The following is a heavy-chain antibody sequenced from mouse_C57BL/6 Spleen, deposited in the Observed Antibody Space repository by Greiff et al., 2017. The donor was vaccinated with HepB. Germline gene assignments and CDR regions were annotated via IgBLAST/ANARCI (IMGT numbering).Heavy chain of an antibody. CDR3: TRALLWLRQRYFDV. V-gene: IGHV6-3*01. J-gene: IGHJ1*03. Sequence: EVHLVESGGGLVQPGGSMKLSCVASGFTFSNYWMNWVRQSPEKGLEWVAQIRLKSDNYATHYAESVKGRFTISRDDSKSSVYLQMNNLRAEDTGIYYCTRALLWLRQRYFDVWGTGTTVTVSS. D-gene: IGHD2-2*01. CDR1: GFTFSNYW. CDR2: IRLKSDNYAT.